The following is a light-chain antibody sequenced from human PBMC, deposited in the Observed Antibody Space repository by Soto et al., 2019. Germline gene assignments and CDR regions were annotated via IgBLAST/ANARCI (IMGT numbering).Light chain of an antibody. CDR3: QTWGTGIRGV. CDR1: SGHNNYA. J-gene: IGLJ3*02. V-gene: IGLV4-69*01. CDR2: VNSDGSH. Sequence: QSVLTQSPSASAFLGASVRLTCTLSSGHNNYAIAWHQQQPEKGPRYLMKVNSDGSHIKGEPIPDRFSGSSSGAERYLTIPSLQSEAEADYYCQTWGTGIRGVFGVGTQVTVL.